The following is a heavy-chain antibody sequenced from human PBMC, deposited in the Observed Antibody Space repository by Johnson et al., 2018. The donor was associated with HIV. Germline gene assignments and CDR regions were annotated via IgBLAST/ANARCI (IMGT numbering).Heavy chain of an antibody. D-gene: IGHD3-22*01. CDR2: ISYDGSNK. CDR1: GFTFSSYG. Sequence: VQPGRSLRLSCAASGFTFSSYGMHWVRQAPGKGLEWVAVISYDGSNKYYADSVKGRFTISRDNSKNTLYLQMNSLRAEDTAVYYCARVPTSSGYHDAFDIWGQGTMVTVSS. CDR3: ARVPTSSGYHDAFDI. J-gene: IGHJ3*02. V-gene: IGHV3-30*03.